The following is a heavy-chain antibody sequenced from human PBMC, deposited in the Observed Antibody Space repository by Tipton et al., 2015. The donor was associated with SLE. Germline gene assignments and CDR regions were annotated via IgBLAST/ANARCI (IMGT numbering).Heavy chain of an antibody. J-gene: IGHJ1*01. CDR2: INSDGSST. V-gene: IGHV3-74*01. Sequence: SLRLSCAASGFTFSSYWMHWVRQAPGKGLVWVSRINSDGSSTSYADSVKGRFTISRDNAKNTLYLQMNSLRAEDTAVYYCAKGIAAAIRSGKMSFQHWGQGTLVTVPS. CDR3: AKGIAAAIRSGKMSFQH. CDR1: GFTFSSYW. D-gene: IGHD6-13*01.